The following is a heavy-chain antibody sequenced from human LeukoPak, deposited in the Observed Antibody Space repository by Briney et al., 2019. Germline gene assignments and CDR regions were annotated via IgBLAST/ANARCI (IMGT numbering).Heavy chain of an antibody. D-gene: IGHD1-26*01. V-gene: IGHV4-4*09. CDR3: AAGPWELDF. CDR2: VYNGGNT. Sequence: SETLSLTCTVSGVSINTYYASWIRQAPGKGLEFIGFVYNGGNTNYNPSLKSRATISVDTSDNQFSLRLTSVTAADTAMYYCAAGPWELDFWGQGTLVTVSS. CDR1: GVSINTYY. J-gene: IGHJ4*02.